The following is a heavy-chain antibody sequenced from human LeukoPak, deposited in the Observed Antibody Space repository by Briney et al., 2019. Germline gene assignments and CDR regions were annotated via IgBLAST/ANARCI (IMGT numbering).Heavy chain of an antibody. V-gene: IGHV4-38-2*01. D-gene: IGHD2-15*01. CDR2: IYLSGST. Sequence: PSETLSLTCAISGYSISSGYYWGWIRQPPGKGLDWLGRIYLSGSTYYNPSLKSRFTISVDTSKNQFSLKLSSVTPADTAVYYCARRTDCSGGSCSLDIWGQGTMVTVSS. J-gene: IGHJ3*02. CDR1: GYSISSGYY. CDR3: ARRTDCSGGSCSLDI.